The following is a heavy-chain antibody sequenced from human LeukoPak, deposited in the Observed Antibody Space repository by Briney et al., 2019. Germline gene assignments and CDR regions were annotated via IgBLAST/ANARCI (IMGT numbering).Heavy chain of an antibody. J-gene: IGHJ4*02. V-gene: IGHV5-51*01. Sequence: GESLKISCKASGYSFTNFWIGWVRQMPGKGLEWMGIIYPADSDTRYSPSFQGQVTISADRSISTAYLQWSSLKASDTAMYYCARHTPPSSTVPHFGYWGQGTLVTVSS. D-gene: IGHD2/OR15-2a*01. CDR2: IYPADSDT. CDR3: ARHTPPSSTVPHFGY. CDR1: GYSFTNFW.